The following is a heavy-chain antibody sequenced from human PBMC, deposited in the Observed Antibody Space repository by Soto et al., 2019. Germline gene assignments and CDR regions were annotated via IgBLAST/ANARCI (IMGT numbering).Heavy chain of an antibody. CDR2: IKQDGSEK. CDR1: GFTFSSYW. Sequence: EVQLVESGGGLVQPGGSLRLSCAASGFTFSSYWMSWVRQAPGKGLEWVANIKQDGSEKYYVDSVKGRFTISRDNAKNSLYLQMNSLRAEDTAVYYSARDLGDYYDSSGYYTNWGQGTLVTVSS. V-gene: IGHV3-7*03. J-gene: IGHJ4*02. CDR3: ARDLGDYYDSSGYYTN. D-gene: IGHD3-22*01.